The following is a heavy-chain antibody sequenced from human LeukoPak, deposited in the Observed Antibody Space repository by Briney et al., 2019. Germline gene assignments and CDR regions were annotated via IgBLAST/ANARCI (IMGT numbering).Heavy chain of an antibody. CDR1: RYTFTSYY. CDR3: ARGIVVVPAYYYGMDV. V-gene: IGHV1-46*01. CDR2: INPSGGST. J-gene: IGHJ6*02. Sequence: ASVKVSCKASRYTFTSYYMHWVRQAPGQGLEWMGIINPSGGSTSYAQKFQGRVTMTRDTSTSTVYMELSSLRSEDTAVYYCARGIVVVPAYYYGMDVWGQGTTVTVSS. D-gene: IGHD2-2*01.